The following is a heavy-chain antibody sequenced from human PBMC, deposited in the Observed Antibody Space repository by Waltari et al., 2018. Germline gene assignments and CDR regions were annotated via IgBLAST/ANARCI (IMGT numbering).Heavy chain of an antibody. Sequence: QVQLVESGGGVGQPGRSLRLSCAASGVSVRNDGMHWVRQAPGKGLEWVAVISDDVSNKFYADSVKGRFTISRDNSKNTLYLQMNSLRAEDTAVYYCAKDRAVGGYYMDVWGKGTTVTVSS. J-gene: IGHJ6*03. CDR2: ISDDVSNK. D-gene: IGHD6-19*01. V-gene: IGHV3-30*18. CDR3: AKDRAVGGYYMDV. CDR1: GVSVRNDG.